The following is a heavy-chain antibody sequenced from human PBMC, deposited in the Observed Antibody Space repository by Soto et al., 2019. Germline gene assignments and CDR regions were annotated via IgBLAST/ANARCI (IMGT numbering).Heavy chain of an antibody. CDR2: ISYDGSNK. Sequence: GGSLRLSCAASGFTFSSYGMHWVRQAPGKGLEWVAVISYDGSNKYYADSVKGRFTISRDNSKNTLYLQMNSLRAEDTAVYYCAKASIYGTLDGMDVWGQGTTVTVSS. D-gene: IGHD4-17*01. CDR1: GFTFSSYG. V-gene: IGHV3-30*18. CDR3: AKASIYGTLDGMDV. J-gene: IGHJ6*02.